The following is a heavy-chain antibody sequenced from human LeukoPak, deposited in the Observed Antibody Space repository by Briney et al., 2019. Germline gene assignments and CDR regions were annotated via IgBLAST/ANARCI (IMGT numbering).Heavy chain of an antibody. V-gene: IGHV5-51*01. D-gene: IGHD3-10*01. CDR3: ARLKTYYYGSGNVWFDP. CDR1: GYSFTSYW. J-gene: IGHJ5*02. CDR2: IYPGDSDT. Sequence: GESLKISCKGSGYSFTSYWIGWVRQMPGKGLEWMGIIYPGDSDTRYSPSFQGQVTISAVKSISTAYLQWSSLKASDTAMYYCARLKTYYYGSGNVWFDPWGQGTLVTVSS.